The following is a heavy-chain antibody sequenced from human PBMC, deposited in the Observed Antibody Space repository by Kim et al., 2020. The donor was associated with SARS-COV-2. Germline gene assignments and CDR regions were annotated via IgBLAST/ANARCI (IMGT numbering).Heavy chain of an antibody. Sequence: GGSLRLSCVASGFTFSDYEMNWVRQSPGKGLEWVSSISGSGKTTHYADSAKGRFTISRDNAKNSLYLELNTLRAEDTAVYYCTRDLQMTGAIFPYFYGMDLWPRGTRVLVSS. CDR2: ISGSGKTT. CDR3: TRDLQMTGAIFPYFYGMDL. CDR1: GFTFSDYE. V-gene: IGHV3-48*03. D-gene: IGHD3-9*01. J-gene: IGHJ6*02.